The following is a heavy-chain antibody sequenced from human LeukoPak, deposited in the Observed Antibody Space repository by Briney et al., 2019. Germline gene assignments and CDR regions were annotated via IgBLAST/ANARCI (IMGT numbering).Heavy chain of an antibody. J-gene: IGHJ4*02. D-gene: IGHD3-3*01. CDR1: GYTFTNFG. CDR3: ARRVVWYGIYYFDS. V-gene: IGHV1-18*01. CDR2: ISAYNGKT. Sequence: ASVKVSCKASGYTFTNFGISWVRQAPGQGLEWMGWISAYNGKTNYAQNLQGRVTMTTDTSTTTAYMELRSLRSDDTAVYYCARRVVWYGIYYFDSWGQGTLVTVSS.